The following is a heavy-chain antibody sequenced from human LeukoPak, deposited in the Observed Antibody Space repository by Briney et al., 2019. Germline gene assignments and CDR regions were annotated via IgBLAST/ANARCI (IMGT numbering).Heavy chain of an antibody. CDR3: ARDGVVPAAIVSFDY. CDR1: GFTFSSYA. CDR2: IIPIFGTA. Sequence: GGSLRLSCAASGFTFSSYAISWVRQAPGQGLEWMGGIIPIFGTANYAQKFQGRVTITADESTSTAYMELSSLRSEDTAVYYCARDGVVPAAIVSFDYWGQGTLVTVSS. D-gene: IGHD2-2*01. J-gene: IGHJ4*02. V-gene: IGHV1-69*01.